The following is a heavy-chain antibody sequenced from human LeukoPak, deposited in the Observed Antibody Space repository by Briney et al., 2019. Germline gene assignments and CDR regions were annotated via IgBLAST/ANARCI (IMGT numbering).Heavy chain of an antibody. CDR1: GFTFSSYS. CDR3: AKDLSHARIQWLSYYFDY. J-gene: IGHJ4*02. D-gene: IGHD5-12*01. V-gene: IGHV3-48*01. CDR2: ISSSSSTI. Sequence: QPGGSLRLSCAASGFTFSSYSMNWVRQAPGKGLEWVSYISSSSSTIYYADSVKGRFTISRDNSKNTLYLQMNSLRAEDTAVYYCAKDLSHARIQWLSYYFDYWGQGTLVTVSS.